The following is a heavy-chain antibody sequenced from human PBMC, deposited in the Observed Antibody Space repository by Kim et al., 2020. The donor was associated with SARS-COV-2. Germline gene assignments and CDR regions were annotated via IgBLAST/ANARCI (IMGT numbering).Heavy chain of an antibody. CDR3: ARLNWGAFDI. Sequence: SETLSLTCAVYGGSFSGYYWSWIRQPPGKGLEWIGEINHSGSTNYNPSLKSRVTISVDTSKNQFSLKLSSVTAADTAVYYCARLNWGAFDIWGQGTMVTVSS. D-gene: IGHD3-16*01. CDR2: INHSGST. J-gene: IGHJ3*02. V-gene: IGHV4-34*01. CDR1: GGSFSGYY.